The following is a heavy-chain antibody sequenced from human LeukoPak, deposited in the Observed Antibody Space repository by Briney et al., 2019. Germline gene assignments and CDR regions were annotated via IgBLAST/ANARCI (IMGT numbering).Heavy chain of an antibody. D-gene: IGHD1-26*01. CDR3: VRLWEFDY. CDR1: GFHFNDYW. J-gene: IGHJ4*02. V-gene: IGHV3-7*01. Sequence: PGGSLSLSCAASGFHFNDYWMTWVRQPPGEGLQWVARISQDGTETLYADSVKGRFTLSKDNADKSLYLQMNSLTTEDTAVYYCVRLWEFDYWGQGTLVTVSS. CDR2: ISQDGTET.